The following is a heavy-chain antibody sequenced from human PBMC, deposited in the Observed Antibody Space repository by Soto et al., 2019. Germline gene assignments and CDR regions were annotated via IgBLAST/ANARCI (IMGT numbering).Heavy chain of an antibody. D-gene: IGHD3-16*02. CDR3: AHSGPLDYRDYIWGSYPYWFDP. J-gene: IGHJ5*02. V-gene: IGHV2-5*02. Sequence: GSGPTLVNPTQTLTLTCTFSGFSLSTSGVGVGWIRQPPGKALEWLALIYWDDDKRYSPSLKSRLTITKDTSKNQVVLTMTNMDPVDTATYYCAHSGPLDYRDYIWGSYPYWFDPWGQGTLVTVSS. CDR1: GFSLSTSGVG. CDR2: IYWDDDK.